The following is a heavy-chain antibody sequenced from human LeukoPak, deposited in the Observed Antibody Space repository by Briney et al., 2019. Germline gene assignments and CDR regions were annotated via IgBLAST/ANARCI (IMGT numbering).Heavy chain of an antibody. J-gene: IGHJ4*02. Sequence: PSETLSLTCTVSGGSISSYYWSWIRQPPGKGLEWIGYIYYSGSTNYNPSLKSRVTISVDTSKNQFSLKLSSVTAADTAVYYCARDQYSYGHFDYWGQGTLVTVS. V-gene: IGHV4-59*01. CDR3: ARDQYSYGHFDY. CDR1: GGSISSYY. D-gene: IGHD5-18*01. CDR2: IYYSGST.